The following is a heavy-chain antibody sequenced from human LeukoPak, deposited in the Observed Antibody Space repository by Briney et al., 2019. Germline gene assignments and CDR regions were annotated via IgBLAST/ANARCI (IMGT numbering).Heavy chain of an antibody. D-gene: IGHD3-9*01. CDR2: ISWNSGSI. CDR1: GFTFDDYA. J-gene: IGHJ5*02. V-gene: IGHV3-9*01. Sequence: GGSLRLSCAASGFTFDDYAMHWVQQAPGKGLEWVSGISWNSGSIGYADSVKGRFTISRDNAKNSLYLQMNSLRAEDTALYYCAKGIRYFDWLSFFDPWGQGTLVTVSS. CDR3: AKGIRYFDWLSFFDP.